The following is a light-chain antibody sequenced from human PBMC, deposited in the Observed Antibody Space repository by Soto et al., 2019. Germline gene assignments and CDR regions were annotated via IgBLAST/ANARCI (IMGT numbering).Light chain of an antibody. V-gene: IGKV3D-20*02. CDR2: RAS. CDR1: QTVNNNY. J-gene: IGKJ1*01. Sequence: EIVLTQSPDTLSLSPGERATLSCRASQTVNNNYVAWYQQKPGQAPRLLIFRASNKATGIPDRFSGSGSGTEFILTISGLEPEDFAVYYCQQFNNWPWTFGQGTKVDIK. CDR3: QQFNNWPWT.